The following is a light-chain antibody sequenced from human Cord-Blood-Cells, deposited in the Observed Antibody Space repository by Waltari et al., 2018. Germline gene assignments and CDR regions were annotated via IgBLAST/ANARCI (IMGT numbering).Light chain of an antibody. CDR3: CSYAGSSTSLYV. CDR2: EGS. V-gene: IGLV2-23*01. Sequence: QSALTQPASVSGSPGPSLTISCTGTSSYVGSYNLVSWYQQHPGKAPKLMIYEGSKRPSGVSNRFSGSKSGNTASLTISGLQAEDEADYYCCSYAGSSTSLYVFGTGTKVTVL. J-gene: IGLJ1*01. CDR1: SSYVGSYNL.